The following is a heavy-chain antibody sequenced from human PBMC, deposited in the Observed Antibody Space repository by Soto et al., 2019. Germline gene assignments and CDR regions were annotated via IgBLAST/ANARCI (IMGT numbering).Heavy chain of an antibody. D-gene: IGHD2-2*01. CDR1: GSTFSSYT. CDR3: ARDEAADELVPAAINAMDV. CDR2: IIPIFAVP. J-gene: IGHJ6*02. Sequence: QVQLVQSGAEVKKPGSSVKVSCKASGSTFSSYTITWVRQAPGQGLEWMGRIIPIFAVPIYAQKFQGRVTITADKSTSTAYMELSSLKSEDTAVYYCARDEAADELVPAAINAMDVWGQGTTVIVSS. V-gene: IGHV1-69*08.